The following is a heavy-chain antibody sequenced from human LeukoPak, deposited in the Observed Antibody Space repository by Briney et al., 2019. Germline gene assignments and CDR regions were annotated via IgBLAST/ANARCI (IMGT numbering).Heavy chain of an antibody. V-gene: IGHV1-2*02. CDR1: GLTFTGVNY. D-gene: IGHD5-12*01. J-gene: IGHJ5*02. Sequence: GASVKVSCEASGLTFTGVNYIHWVRQAPGQGPEWMVWINTNNGVTDYARKFQGRVTMTRDTSISTAYMELYRLTSDDMAMYYCTKDRLSKWFDPWGQGTLVTVSS. CDR3: TKDRLSKWFDP. CDR2: INTNNGVT.